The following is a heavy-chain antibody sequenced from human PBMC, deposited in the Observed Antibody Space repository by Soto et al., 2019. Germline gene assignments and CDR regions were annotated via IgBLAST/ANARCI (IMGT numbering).Heavy chain of an antibody. J-gene: IGHJ6*02. CDR3: ARHHGSPGSYFGMDV. Sequence: PGAPQKISCQGSGYQFTSYWSHLVRPIQGKGLEWMGIIYPGDSDTRYSPSFQGQVTISADKSINTAYLQWRSLKASDTAVYYCARHHGSPGSYFGMDVWGQGTKVTVS. CDR2: IYPGDSDT. D-gene: IGHD6-13*01. CDR1: GYQFTSYW. V-gene: IGHV5-51*01.